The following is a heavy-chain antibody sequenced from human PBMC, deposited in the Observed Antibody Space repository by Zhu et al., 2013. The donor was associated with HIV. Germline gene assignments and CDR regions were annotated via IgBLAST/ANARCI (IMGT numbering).Heavy chain of an antibody. CDR1: GGTFSSYA. J-gene: IGHJ3*02. V-gene: IGHV1-69*01. Sequence: QVQLVQSGAEVKKPGSSVKVSCKASGGTFSSYAISWVRQAPGQGLEWMGGIIPIFGTANYAQKFQGRVTITADESTSTAYMELSSLRSEDTAVYYCARGLHDSSGYYLSWSRLDAFDIWGQGTMVTVSS. D-gene: IGHD3-22*01. CDR2: IIPIFGTA. CDR3: ARGLHDSSGYYLSWSRLDAFDI.